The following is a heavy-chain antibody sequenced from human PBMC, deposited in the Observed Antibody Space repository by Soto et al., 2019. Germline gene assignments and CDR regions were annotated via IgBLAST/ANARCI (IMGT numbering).Heavy chain of an antibody. Sequence: PGGSLRLSCAAAGHTFSNYGMNWVRPAPGKGLEWVSGISTNGDTANYADSVKGRFTISRDNSKNALYMQMNGLRPEDTAVYYCAKDLSRWPHYAFDSWGQGTLVTVSS. CDR3: AKDLSRWPHYAFDS. CDR2: ISTNGDTA. V-gene: IGHV3-23*01. J-gene: IGHJ5*01. D-gene: IGHD4-17*01. CDR1: GHTFSNYG.